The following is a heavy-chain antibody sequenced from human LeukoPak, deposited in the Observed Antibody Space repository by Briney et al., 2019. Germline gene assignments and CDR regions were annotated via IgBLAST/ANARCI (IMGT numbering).Heavy chain of an antibody. J-gene: IGHJ4*02. Sequence: PGGSLRLSCAASGFTFSNYALSWVRQAPGKGLEWVSAISGDGGRTYYADSVKGRFTISRDNSKRTLYLQMDSLRADDTAVYYCAKDIEVLSSSWYYFDYWGQGTLVTVSS. V-gene: IGHV3-23*01. CDR1: GFTFSNYA. D-gene: IGHD6-13*01. CDR3: AKDIEVLSSSWYYFDY. CDR2: ISGDGGRT.